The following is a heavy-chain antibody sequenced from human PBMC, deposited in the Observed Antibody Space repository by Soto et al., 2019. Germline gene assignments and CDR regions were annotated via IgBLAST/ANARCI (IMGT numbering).Heavy chain of an antibody. CDR2: ISAYNGNT. D-gene: IGHD6-19*01. Sequence: SAKPCSKDSRYTFKSYCIRWARQAPGQGLEWMGWISAYNGNTNYAQKLQGRVTMTTDTSTSTAYMELRSLRSDDTAVYYCARAVAVPADFDYWGQGTLVTVSS. CDR3: ARAVAVPADFDY. CDR1: RYTFKSYC. V-gene: IGHV1-18*01. J-gene: IGHJ4*02.